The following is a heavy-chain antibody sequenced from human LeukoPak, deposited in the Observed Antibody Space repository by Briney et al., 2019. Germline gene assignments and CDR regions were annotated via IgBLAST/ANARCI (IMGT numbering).Heavy chain of an antibody. CDR2: SYYSGST. Sequence: SETLSLTCTVSGGSISSYYWSWIRQPPGKGLEWIGYSYYSGSTNYNPSLKSRVTISVDTSKNQFSLKLSSVTAADTAVYYCAISPDYGDPFDYWGQGTLVTVSS. CDR1: GGSISSYY. CDR3: AISPDYGDPFDY. D-gene: IGHD4-17*01. J-gene: IGHJ4*02. V-gene: IGHV4-59*01.